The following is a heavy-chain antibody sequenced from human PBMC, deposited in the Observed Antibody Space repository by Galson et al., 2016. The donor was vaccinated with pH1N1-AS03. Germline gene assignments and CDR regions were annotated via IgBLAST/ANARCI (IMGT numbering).Heavy chain of an antibody. CDR2: IYPADSDT. CDR1: GYSFSSDW. D-gene: IGHD1-1*01. CDR3: ARQVQTPGYFDY. V-gene: IGHV5-51*01. J-gene: IGHJ4*02. Sequence: QSGAEVKKPGESLRISCKGSGYSFSSDWIAWVRQMPGKGLEWMGIIYPADSDTRYSPSFQGQVIFSVDRTISTAYLQWSSLKASDTAVYFCARQVQTPGYFDYWGQGTLVTVSS.